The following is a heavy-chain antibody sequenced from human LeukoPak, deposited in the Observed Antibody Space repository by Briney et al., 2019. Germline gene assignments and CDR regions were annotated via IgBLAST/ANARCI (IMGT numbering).Heavy chain of an antibody. CDR1: GYTFTSYD. V-gene: IGHV1-8*01. D-gene: IGHD6-13*01. CDR2: MNPNSGNT. CDR3: ARGQGSSWYSGYYYYYMDV. J-gene: IGHJ6*03. Sequence: HGASVKVSCKASGYTFTSYDINWVRQATGQGLEWMGWMNPNSGNTGYAQKFQGRVTMTRNTSISTAYMELSSPRSEDTAVYYCARGQGSSWYSGYYYYYMDVWGKGTTVTISS.